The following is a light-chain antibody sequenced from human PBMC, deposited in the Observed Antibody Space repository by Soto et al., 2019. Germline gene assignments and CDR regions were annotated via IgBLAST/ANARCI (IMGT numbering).Light chain of an antibody. CDR1: QSVSSRF. CDR3: SQSGSSPPPST. J-gene: IGKJ1*01. V-gene: IGKV3-20*01. CDR2: GAS. Sequence: IMLTQSTGTQPLSPGERATLSCRASQSVSSRFAWYQQKPGQATRLLISGASSRTTGIPDRLSGCGSGTDFNRTSSRLEPEDLALYYGSQSGSSPPPSTFGQGTKVDIK.